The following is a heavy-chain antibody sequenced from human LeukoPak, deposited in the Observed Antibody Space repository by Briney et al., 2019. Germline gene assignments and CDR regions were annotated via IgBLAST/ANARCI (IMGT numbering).Heavy chain of an antibody. CDR3: ATAGYNYDNHGKDF. CDR2: VKSKSDGGTT. CDR1: GFTFSNAW. Sequence: PGGSLRLSCGASGFTFSNAWMTWVRQAPGKGLEWIGRVKSKSDGGTTDYVAPVKGRFTISRNDADNTVYLLMNSLKTEDTAVYYCATAGYNYDNHGKDFWGQGTLVTVSS. D-gene: IGHD3-16*01. J-gene: IGHJ4*02. V-gene: IGHV3-15*01.